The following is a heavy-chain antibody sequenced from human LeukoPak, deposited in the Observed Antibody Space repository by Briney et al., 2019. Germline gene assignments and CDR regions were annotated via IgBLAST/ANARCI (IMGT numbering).Heavy chain of an antibody. CDR3: ATSQFREGGFDY. D-gene: IGHD2-2*01. V-gene: IGHV4-30-2*02. CDR2: IYHSGST. Sequence: PSQTLSLTCTVSGGSISSGGYYWSWLRQPPGKGLEWIGYIYHSGSTYYNPSLKSRVTISVDRSKNQFSLKLSSVTAADTAVYYCATSQFREGGFDYWGQGTLVTVSS. J-gene: IGHJ4*02. CDR1: GGSISSGGYY.